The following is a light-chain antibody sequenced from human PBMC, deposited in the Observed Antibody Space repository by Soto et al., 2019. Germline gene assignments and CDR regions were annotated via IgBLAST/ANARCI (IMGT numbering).Light chain of an antibody. CDR1: RDISNY. V-gene: IGKV1-27*01. CDR2: GAS. Sequence: DIQVTQSPSSLSASLGDRVSITCRASRDISNYLAWYQQKPGQVPRLLISGASTLHSGVPSRFSGSGSGTDFTLTITSLQPEDIATYYCQQSYSTPPTFGQGTKVE. CDR3: QQSYSTPPT. J-gene: IGKJ1*01.